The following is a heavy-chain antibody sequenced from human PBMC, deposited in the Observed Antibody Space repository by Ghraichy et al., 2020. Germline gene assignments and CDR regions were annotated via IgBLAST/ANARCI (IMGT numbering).Heavy chain of an antibody. J-gene: IGHJ4*02. CDR1: GFNLSSYE. CDR2: SSGSGSTI. CDR3: ASCGYYSKIEY. V-gene: IGHV3-48*03. Sequence: GGSLRLSCKVAGFNLSSYEMMWVRQAPGKGLEWISFSSGSGSTIYYADSVKGRFTISRDNARNSLYLQMNSLRAEDTAVYYCASCGYYSKIEYWGQGSLVTVSS. D-gene: IGHD3-22*01.